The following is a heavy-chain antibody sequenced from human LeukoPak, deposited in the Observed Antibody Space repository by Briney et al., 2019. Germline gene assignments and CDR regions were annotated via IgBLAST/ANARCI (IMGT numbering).Heavy chain of an antibody. V-gene: IGHV4-39*07. CDR2: IYYSGST. CDR1: GGSISSSSYY. CDR3: ARDGAVAGRIDY. D-gene: IGHD6-19*01. Sequence: SETLSLTCTVSGGSISSSSYYWGWIRQPPGKGLEWIGSIYYSGSTYYNPSLKSRVTISVDTSKNQFSLKLSSVTAADTAVYYCARDGAVAGRIDYWGQGTLVTVSS. J-gene: IGHJ4*02.